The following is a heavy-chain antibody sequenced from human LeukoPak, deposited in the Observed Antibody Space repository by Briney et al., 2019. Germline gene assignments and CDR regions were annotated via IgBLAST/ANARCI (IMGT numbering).Heavy chain of an antibody. Sequence: PSETLSLTCTVSGGSISSYYWSWIRLPPGKGLEYIGYIYYSGSTNYNPSLKSRVTISVDTSKNQISLRLSSVTAADTAVYYCARFRSAVAGTYNHYYMDVWGKGTTVTVSS. J-gene: IGHJ6*03. CDR2: IYYSGST. V-gene: IGHV4-59*01. D-gene: IGHD6-19*01. CDR1: GGSISSYY. CDR3: ARFRSAVAGTYNHYYMDV.